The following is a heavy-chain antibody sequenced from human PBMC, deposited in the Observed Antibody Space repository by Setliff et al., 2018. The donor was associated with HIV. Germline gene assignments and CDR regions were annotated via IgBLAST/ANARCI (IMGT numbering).Heavy chain of an antibody. Sequence: GASVKVSCKASGYTFNNYALYWVRQAPGQGFEWMGWINTNTGSPTYAQSFTRRFVFSLDPSVSTAYLQISSLKAEDTAVYYCAREGSGSYWVGYYYYYYYMDVWGKGTTVTVSS. CDR2: INTNTGSP. CDR3: AREGSGSYWVGYYYYYYYMDV. CDR1: GYTFNNYA. V-gene: IGHV7-4-1*02. J-gene: IGHJ6*03. D-gene: IGHD3-10*01.